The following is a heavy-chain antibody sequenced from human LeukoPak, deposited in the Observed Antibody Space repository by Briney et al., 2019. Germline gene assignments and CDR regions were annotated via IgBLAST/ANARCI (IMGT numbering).Heavy chain of an antibody. CDR3: ARVNDSSGYTYFYYYGMDV. CDR2: INPNSGGT. J-gene: IGHJ6*02. D-gene: IGHD3-22*01. Sequence: ASVKVSCKASGYTFTGYYMHWVRQAPGQGLEWMGWINPNSGGTNYAQKSQGRVTMTRDTSISTAYMELSRLRSDDTAVYHCARVNDSSGYTYFYYYGMDVWGQGTTVTVSS. V-gene: IGHV1-2*02. CDR1: GYTFTGYY.